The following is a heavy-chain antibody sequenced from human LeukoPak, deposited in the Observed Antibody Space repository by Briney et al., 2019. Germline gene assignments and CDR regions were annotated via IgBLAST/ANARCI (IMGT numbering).Heavy chain of an antibody. CDR1: GGSISSYY. Sequence: SETLSLTCTVSGGSISSYYWSWIRQPPGKGLEYIGYIYYSGSTNYNPSLKSRVTISVDTSKNQFSLKLSSVTAADMAVYYCARLVRTYYCDSSGYYWDYWGQGTLVTVSS. CDR3: ARLVRTYYCDSSGYYWDY. D-gene: IGHD3-22*01. CDR2: IYYSGST. V-gene: IGHV4-59*08. J-gene: IGHJ4*02.